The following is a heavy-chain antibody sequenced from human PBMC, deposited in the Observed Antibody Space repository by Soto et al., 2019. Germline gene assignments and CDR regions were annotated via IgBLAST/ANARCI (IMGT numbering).Heavy chain of an antibody. CDR3: ARERIEGYGMDF. D-gene: IGHD1-26*01. CDR2: IYHSGSS. V-gene: IGHV4-4*02. CDR1: GGSISSSNW. J-gene: IGHJ6*02. Sequence: SETLSLTCAVSGGSISSSNWWSWVRQAPGKGLEWIGEIYHSGSSNYNPSLKSRVTFSVDKSKNQFSLKLSSVTAADTAVYYCARERIEGYGMDFWGQGSTVTVSS.